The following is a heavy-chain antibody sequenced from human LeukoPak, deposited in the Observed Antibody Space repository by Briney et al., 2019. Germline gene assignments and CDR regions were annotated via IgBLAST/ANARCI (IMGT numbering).Heavy chain of an antibody. J-gene: IGHJ4*02. CDR3: ARRLDY. V-gene: IGHV3-48*01. CDR1: GFTLRSYS. Sequence: PGGSLRLSCAASGFTLRSYSMNWVRQAPGKGLEWLSYISSGGDTTYYADSVKGRFTISRDTAKNSLYLQMNSLRAEDTAVYYCARRLDYWGQGTLVTVSS. D-gene: IGHD4-11*01. CDR2: ISSGGDTT.